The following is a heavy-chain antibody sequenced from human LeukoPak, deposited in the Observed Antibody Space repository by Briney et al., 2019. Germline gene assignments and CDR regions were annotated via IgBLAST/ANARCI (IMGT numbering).Heavy chain of an antibody. J-gene: IGHJ4*02. CDR2: INPNSGGT. V-gene: IGHV1-2*02. Sequence: ASVKVSCKASGYTFTGYYMHWVRQAPGQGLEWMGWINPNSGGTNYAQKFQGRVTMTRDTSISTAYTELSRLRSDDTAVYYCAREDGYNGFFDYWGQGTLVTVSS. CDR1: GYTFTGYY. D-gene: IGHD5-24*01. CDR3: AREDGYNGFFDY.